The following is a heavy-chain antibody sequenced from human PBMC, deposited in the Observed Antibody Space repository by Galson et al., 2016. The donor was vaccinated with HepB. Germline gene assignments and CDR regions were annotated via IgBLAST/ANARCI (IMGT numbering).Heavy chain of an antibody. J-gene: IGHJ4*02. V-gene: IGHV3-20*04. CDR2: INWNGGST. CDR3: ARATPYYDILTGYYNYYFDY. D-gene: IGHD3-9*01. Sequence: SLRLSCAASGFKFDDYGMSWVRQAPGKGLGWVSGINWNGGSTGYVDSVKGRLTISRDNAKNSLYLQMNSLRAEDTALYYCARATPYYDILTGYYNYYFDYWGQGTLVTVSS. CDR1: GFKFDDYG.